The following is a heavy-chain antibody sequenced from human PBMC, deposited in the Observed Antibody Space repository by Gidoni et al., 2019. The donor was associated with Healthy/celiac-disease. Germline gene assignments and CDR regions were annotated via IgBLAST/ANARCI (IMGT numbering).Heavy chain of an antibody. Sequence: QVQLQESGPGLVKPSETLSLTCTVSGGSISSYYWSWIRQPPGKGLEWIGYIYYSGSTNYNPSLKSRVTISVDTSKNQFSLKLSSVTAADTAVYYCASGPGSWGPNWFDPWGQGTLVTVSS. J-gene: IGHJ5*02. CDR3: ASGPGSWGPNWFDP. CDR1: GGSISSYY. D-gene: IGHD6-13*01. V-gene: IGHV4-59*01. CDR2: IYYSGST.